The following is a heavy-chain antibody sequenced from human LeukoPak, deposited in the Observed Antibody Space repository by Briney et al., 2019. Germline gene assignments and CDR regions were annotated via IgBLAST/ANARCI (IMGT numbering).Heavy chain of an antibody. CDR2: IIPIFGTA. J-gene: IGHJ4*02. CDR1: GGTFGSYA. CDR3: ARDGGYYDYVWGSYRFDY. Sequence: SVKVSCKASGGTFGSYAISWVRQAPGQELEWMGGIIPIFGTANYAQKFQGRVTITADKSTSTAYMELSSLRSEDTAVYYCARDGGYYDYVWGSYRFDYWGQGTLVTVSS. V-gene: IGHV1-69*06. D-gene: IGHD3-16*02.